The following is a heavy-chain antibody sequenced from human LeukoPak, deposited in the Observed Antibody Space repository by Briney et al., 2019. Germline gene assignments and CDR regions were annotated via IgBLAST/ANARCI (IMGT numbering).Heavy chain of an antibody. D-gene: IGHD6-13*01. CDR1: GYSFTSYW. V-gene: IGHV5-51*01. J-gene: IGHJ3*02. Sequence: GESLKISCKGSGYSFTSYWIGWVRQLPGKGLEWMGIIYPGDSDTRYSPSFQGQVTISADKSISTAYLQWSSLKASDTAMYYCARQAAGRYDAFDIWGQGTMVTVSS. CDR2: IYPGDSDT. CDR3: ARQAAGRYDAFDI.